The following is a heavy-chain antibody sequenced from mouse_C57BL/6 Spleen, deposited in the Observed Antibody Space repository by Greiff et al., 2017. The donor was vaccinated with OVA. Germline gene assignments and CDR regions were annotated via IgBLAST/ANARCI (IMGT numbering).Heavy chain of an antibody. Sequence: VQLQQSGPELVKPGASVTMSCKASGYTFTDYNMHWVKQSHGKSLEWIGYINPNNGGTSYNQQVKGKATLTVNKSSSTAYMALRSLTSEDSAVYYCASTTVVAFDDWGQGTTLTVSS. CDR1: GYTFTDYN. CDR2: INPNNGGT. V-gene: IGHV1-22*01. J-gene: IGHJ2*01. D-gene: IGHD1-1*01. CDR3: ASTTVVAFDD.